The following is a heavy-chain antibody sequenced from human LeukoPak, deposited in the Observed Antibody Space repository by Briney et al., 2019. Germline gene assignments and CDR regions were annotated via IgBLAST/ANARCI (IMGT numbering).Heavy chain of an antibody. CDR3: ARDYYDSSGVWD. CDR1: GGSISSSSYY. J-gene: IGHJ4*02. V-gene: IGHV4-39*07. Sequence: SETLSLTCTVSGGSISSSSYYWGWIRQPPGKGLEWIGSIYYSGSTYYNPSLKSRVTISGDTSKNQFSLKLSSVTAADTAVYYCARDYYDSSGVWDWGQGTLVTVSS. CDR2: IYYSGST. D-gene: IGHD3-22*01.